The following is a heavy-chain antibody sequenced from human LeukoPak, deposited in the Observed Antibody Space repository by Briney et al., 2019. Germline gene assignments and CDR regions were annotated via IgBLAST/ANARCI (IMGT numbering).Heavy chain of an antibody. Sequence: PGGSLRLSCAASGFTFSSYGMHWVRQAPGKGLEWVAIIWYDGSYKYYADSVKGRFTISRDNSKNTLNLQINSLRTEDTAVYYCATDGWGSGYPYNWFATWGQGTLVTVSS. V-gene: IGHV3-30*02. CDR1: GFTFSSYG. CDR3: ATDGWGSGYPYNWFAT. J-gene: IGHJ5*02. D-gene: IGHD3-22*01. CDR2: IWYDGSYK.